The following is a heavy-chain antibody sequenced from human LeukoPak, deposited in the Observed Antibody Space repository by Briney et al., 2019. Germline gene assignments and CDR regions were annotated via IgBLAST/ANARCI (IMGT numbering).Heavy chain of an antibody. V-gene: IGHV1-46*01. CDR3: ARDVSLRGTMGFYYYGMDV. Sequence: ASVKVSCKTSGYTFTSYYIHWARQAPGQGLEWMGIINPTAGSTNYAQKFQGRVTMTRDTSTSTVYMELSSLRSEDTAVYYCARDVSLRGTMGFYYYGMDVWGQGTTVTVSS. CDR2: INPTAGST. CDR1: GYTFTSYY. D-gene: IGHD3-10*01. J-gene: IGHJ6*02.